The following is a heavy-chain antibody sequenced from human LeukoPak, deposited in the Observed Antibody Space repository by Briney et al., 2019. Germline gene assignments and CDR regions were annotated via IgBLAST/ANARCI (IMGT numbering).Heavy chain of an antibody. CDR2: IYTSGST. J-gene: IGHJ5*02. CDR3: ARLRSSTSWYNWFDP. D-gene: IGHD2-2*01. V-gene: IGHV4-4*09. Sequence: PSETLPLTCTVSGGSISSYYWSWIRQPPGKGLEWIGYIYTSGSTNYNPSLKSRVTISVDTSKNQFSLKLSSVTAADTAVYYCARLRSSTSWYNWFDPWGQGTLVTVSS. CDR1: GGSISSYY.